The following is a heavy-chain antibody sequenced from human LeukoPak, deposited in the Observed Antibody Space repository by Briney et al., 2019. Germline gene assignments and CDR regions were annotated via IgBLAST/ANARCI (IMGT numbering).Heavy chain of an antibody. V-gene: IGHV3-72*01. CDR2: TRNKANSYTT. D-gene: IGHD3-22*01. CDR1: GFTFSDHY. CDR3: ARVGYYYDSSGPPVA. Sequence: PGGSLRLSCAASGFTFSDHYMDWVRQAPGKGLEWVGRTRNKANSYTTEYAASVKGRFTISRDDSKNSLYLQMNSLKTEDTAVYYCARVGYYYDSSGPPVAWGQGTLVTVSS. J-gene: IGHJ5*02.